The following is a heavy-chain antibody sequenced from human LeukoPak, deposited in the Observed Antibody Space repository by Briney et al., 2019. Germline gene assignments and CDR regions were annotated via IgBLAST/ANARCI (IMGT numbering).Heavy chain of an antibody. CDR3: ANFGRRSYY. CDR1: GGSLSSSSYY. CDR2: IYYSGST. D-gene: IGHD1-26*01. J-gene: IGHJ4*02. V-gene: IGHV4-39*07. Sequence: SETLSLTCTVSGGSLSSSSYYWGWIRQPPGKGLEWIGSIYYSGSTYYNPSLKSRVTISVDTSKNQFSLKLSSVTAADTAVYYCANFGRRSYYWGQGTLVTVSS.